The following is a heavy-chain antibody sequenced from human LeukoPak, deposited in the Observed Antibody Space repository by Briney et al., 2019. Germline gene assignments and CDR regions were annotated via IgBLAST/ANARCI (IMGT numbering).Heavy chain of an antibody. CDR1: GYSISSGYY. J-gene: IGHJ4*02. V-gene: IGHV4-38-2*01. CDR2: IYHSGST. CDR3: ARYCSSTSCYEGADY. D-gene: IGHD2-2*01. Sequence: SETLSLTCAVSGYSISSGYYWGWIRQPPGKGLEWIGSIYHSGSTYYNPSLKSRVTISVDTSKNQFSLKLSSVTAADTAVYYCARYCSSTSCYEGADYWGQGTLVTVSS.